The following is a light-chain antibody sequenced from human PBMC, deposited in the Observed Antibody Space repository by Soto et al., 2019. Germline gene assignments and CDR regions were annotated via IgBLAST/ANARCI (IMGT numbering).Light chain of an antibody. J-gene: IGKJ1*01. V-gene: IGKV4-1*01. Sequence: DIVMTQSPDSLAVSLGERATINCKSSQSVLHSSNNKNYLAWYQQKPGQPPKLLIYWASTRESGVPDRFSGSGSGTDFTLTISSLQAEDVAAYYCQQYYSSPPTFGQGTKVEIK. CDR1: QSVLHSSNNKNY. CDR2: WAS. CDR3: QQYYSSPPT.